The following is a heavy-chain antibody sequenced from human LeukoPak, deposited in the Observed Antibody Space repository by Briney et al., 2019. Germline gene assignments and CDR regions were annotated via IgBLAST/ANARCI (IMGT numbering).Heavy chain of an antibody. Sequence: GGSLRLSCAASGFTFSSYSMNWVRQAPGKGLEWVSYISGRSSLIYYADSVKGRFTISRDNAKNSLYLQMNSLRAEDTAMYYCARDWVAGVPFDAFDIWGQGTMVSVSS. CDR3: ARDWVAGVPFDAFDI. CDR2: ISGRSSLI. J-gene: IGHJ3*02. V-gene: IGHV3-48*04. D-gene: IGHD3-10*01. CDR1: GFTFSSYS.